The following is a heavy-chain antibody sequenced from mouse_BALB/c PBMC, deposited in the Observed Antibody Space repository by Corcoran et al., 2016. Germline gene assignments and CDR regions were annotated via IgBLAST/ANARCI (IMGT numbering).Heavy chain of an antibody. CDR2: IDPANGNT. CDR3: GRGNYRAMDY. J-gene: IGHJ4*01. Sequence: EVQLQQSGAELVKPGASVKLSCTASGFNIKDTYMHWVKQRPEQGLEWIGRIDPANGNTKYDPKFQGKATITADTSSNTAYLQLNSLTSEDTAVYYCGRGNYRAMDYWGQGTSVTVSS. D-gene: IGHD2-1*01. V-gene: IGHV14-3*02. CDR1: GFNIKDTY.